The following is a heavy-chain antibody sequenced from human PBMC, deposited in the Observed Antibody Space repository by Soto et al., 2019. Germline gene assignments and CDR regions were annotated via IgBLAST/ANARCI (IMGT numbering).Heavy chain of an antibody. CDR1: GFTFDDYA. J-gene: IGHJ4*02. CDR2: ISWNSGSI. V-gene: IGHV3-9*01. Sequence: LRLSCAASGFTFDDYAMHWVRQAPGKGLEWVSGISWNSGSIGYADSVKGRFTISRDNAKNSLYLQMNSLRAEDTALYYCAKTLTGSSFSYRYCFDYWGQGTLVTVSS. D-gene: IGHD6-6*01. CDR3: AKTLTGSSFSYRYCFDY.